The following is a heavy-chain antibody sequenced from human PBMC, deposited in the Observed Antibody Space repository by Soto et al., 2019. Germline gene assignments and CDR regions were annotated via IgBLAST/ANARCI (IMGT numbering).Heavy chain of an antibody. D-gene: IGHD3-3*02. Sequence: QVQLQQWGAGLLNPSETLSLTCAVYGGYFSGYYWSWIRQPPGKGLEWIGEINHSRSTNYNPSLNRRVTISGDTSKNQFSLRLSSVTAADPAVYYCASLLAWAAVPWGQGTLVTVSS. CDR1: GGYFSGYY. CDR3: ASLLAWAAVP. CDR2: INHSRST. V-gene: IGHV4-34*01. J-gene: IGHJ5*02.